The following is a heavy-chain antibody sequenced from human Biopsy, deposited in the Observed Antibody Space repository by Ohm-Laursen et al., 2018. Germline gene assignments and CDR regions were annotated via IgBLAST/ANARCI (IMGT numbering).Heavy chain of an antibody. D-gene: IGHD3-22*01. Sequence: SETLSLTCYVSGGDINNYYWSWIRQPAGKGLEWIGRIYPGGSTNYNPSPKSRVTMSVDTSKKQLSLRLRSVTAADTAMYYCASVVLGPTNDAFDLWGQGTMVVVSS. CDR3: ASVVLGPTNDAFDL. J-gene: IGHJ3*01. CDR1: GGDINNYY. CDR2: IYPGGST. V-gene: IGHV4-4*07.